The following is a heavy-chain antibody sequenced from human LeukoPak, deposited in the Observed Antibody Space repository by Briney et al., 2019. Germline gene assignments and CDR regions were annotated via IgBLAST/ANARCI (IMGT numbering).Heavy chain of an antibody. D-gene: IGHD1-26*01. Sequence: KPGGSLRLSCAASGFTFSDHYMNWIRQAPGKGLEWVSYIGSKSEYTDYADSVKGRFTISRDNSKNTLYLQMNSLRAEDTAVYYCAKDTSWELPIYWGQGTLVTVSS. V-gene: IGHV3-11*05. CDR2: IGSKSEYT. J-gene: IGHJ4*02. CDR1: GFTFSDHY. CDR3: AKDTSWELPIY.